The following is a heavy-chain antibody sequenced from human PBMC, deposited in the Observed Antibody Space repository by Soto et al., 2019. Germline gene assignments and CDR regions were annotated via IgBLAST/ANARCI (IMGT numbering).Heavy chain of an antibody. CDR3: ARAGLGYCTSTSCYAYLDL. D-gene: IGHD2-2*01. Sequence: ASVKVSCKASGYTLTGHHIHWVRQAPGQGLEYMGSIYPNSGATHYPQKFQGWVTMTRDTSINTAYMEVYSLKSEDTAMYYCARAGLGYCTSTSCYAYLDLWGQGTLVTVSS. V-gene: IGHV1-2*04. CDR1: GYTLTGHH. J-gene: IGHJ4*02. CDR2: IYPNSGAT.